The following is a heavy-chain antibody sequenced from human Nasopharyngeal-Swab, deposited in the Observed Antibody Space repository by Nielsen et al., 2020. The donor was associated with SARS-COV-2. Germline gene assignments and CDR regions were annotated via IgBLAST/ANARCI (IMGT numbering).Heavy chain of an antibody. CDR2: INEDGSEK. V-gene: IGHV3-7*01. CDR1: GFTFSSYW. J-gene: IGHJ6*02. D-gene: IGHD2-2*02. CDR3: ARGGYCSSTSCDTYYYYGMDV. Sequence: GESLKISCAASGFTFSSYWMSWVRQAPGKVLEWVANINEDGSEKYYVDSVKGRFTISRDNAKKSLDLQMNSLRGEDTAVYYCARGGYCSSTSCDTYYYYGMDVWGQGTTVTVSS.